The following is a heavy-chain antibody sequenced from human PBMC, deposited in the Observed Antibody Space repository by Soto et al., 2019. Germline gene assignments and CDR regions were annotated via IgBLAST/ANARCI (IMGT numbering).Heavy chain of an antibody. D-gene: IGHD6-19*01. CDR2: INHSGST. CDR1: GGSFSGYY. V-gene: IGHV4-34*01. J-gene: IGHJ4*02. CDR3: ARGPYSSGWNYFDY. Sequence: PSATLSLTCAVYGGSFSGYYWSWIRQPPGKGLEWIGEINHSGSTNYNPSLKSRVTISVDTSKNQFSLKLSSVTAADTAVYYCARGPYSSGWNYFDYWGQGTLVTVSS.